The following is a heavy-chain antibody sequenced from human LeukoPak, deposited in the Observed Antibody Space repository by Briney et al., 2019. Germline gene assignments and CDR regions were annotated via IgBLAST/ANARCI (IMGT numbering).Heavy chain of an antibody. J-gene: IGHJ5*02. D-gene: IGHD2-15*01. CDR2: ISGSGGST. CDR3: AKDITLLGYCSGGSCYTYNWFDP. Sequence: HTGGSLRLSCAASGFTFSSYAMSWVRQAPGKGLEWVPAISGSGGSTYYADSVKGRFTISRDNSKNTLYLQMNSLRAEDTAVYYCAKDITLLGYCSGGSCYTYNWFDPWGQGTLVTVSS. CDR1: GFTFSSYA. V-gene: IGHV3-23*01.